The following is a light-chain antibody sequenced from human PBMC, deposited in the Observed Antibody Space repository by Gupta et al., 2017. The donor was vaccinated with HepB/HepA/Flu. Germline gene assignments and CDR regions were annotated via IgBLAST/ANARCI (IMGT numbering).Light chain of an antibody. CDR3: QHYGTGA. Sequence: DIVLTQSPGTLSLSPGERATRSCRASQSVANSYVAWYQQRPGQAPRLLIYGGPTRATDSPDRFSGSGAGTDFTLASNRRETEDFAGYCCQHYGTGAFGQGTKVDI. CDR2: GGP. CDR1: QSVANSY. V-gene: IGKV3-20*01. J-gene: IGKJ1*01.